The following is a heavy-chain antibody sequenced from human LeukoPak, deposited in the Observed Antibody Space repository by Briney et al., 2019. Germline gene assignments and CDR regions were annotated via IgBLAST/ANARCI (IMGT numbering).Heavy chain of an antibody. CDR1: GYTFTSYD. Sequence: PGASVKVSCKASGYTFTSYDINWVRQATGQGLEWMGWMNPNSGNTGYAQKFQGRGTMTRNTSISTAYMELSSLRSEDTAVYYCARGSFWGYSSSWYFGYWGQGTLVTVSS. CDR3: ARGSFWGYSSSWYFGY. V-gene: IGHV1-8*01. CDR2: MNPNSGNT. J-gene: IGHJ4*02. D-gene: IGHD6-13*01.